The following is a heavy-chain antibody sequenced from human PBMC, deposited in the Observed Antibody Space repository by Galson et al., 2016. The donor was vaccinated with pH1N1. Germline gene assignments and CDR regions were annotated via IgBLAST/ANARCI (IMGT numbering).Heavy chain of an antibody. CDR3: ARLTGVFETADAFDI. J-gene: IGHJ3*02. V-gene: IGHV4-30-2*01. Sequence: TLSLTCTLSRGSISDKDYSWSWIRQPPGKGLEWIGYISHTGSTCFNPSPKSRLTISLGGSRKQFSLKLTSVTAADTAVYYCARLTGVFETADAFDIWGQGTMVTVTP. CDR1: RGSISDKDYS. D-gene: IGHD2-8*01. CDR2: ISHTGST.